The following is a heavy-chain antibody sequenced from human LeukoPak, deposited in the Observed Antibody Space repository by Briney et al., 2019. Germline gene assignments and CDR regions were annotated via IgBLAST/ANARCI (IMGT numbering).Heavy chain of an antibody. D-gene: IGHD3-3*01. CDR1: GYTFTSYA. CDR2: ISAYNGNT. CDR3: ARGRFLEWPFDY. V-gene: IGHV1-18*01. J-gene: IGHJ4*02. Sequence: ASVKVSCKASGYTFTSYAMNWVRQAPGQGLEWMGWISAYNGNTNYAQKLQGRVTMTTDTSTSTAYMELRSLRSDDTAVYYCARGRFLEWPFDYWGQGTLVTVSS.